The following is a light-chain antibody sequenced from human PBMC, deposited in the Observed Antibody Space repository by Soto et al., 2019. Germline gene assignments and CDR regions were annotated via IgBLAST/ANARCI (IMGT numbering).Light chain of an antibody. J-gene: IGLJ2*01. CDR1: SSDVGGYNY. Sequence: QSALTQPASVSGSPGQSITISCTGTSSDVGGYNYVSWYQQHPGKAPKLMIYDVSNRPSGVSNRFSGSKSGNTASLTISGLQAEDEADYYCSSYTSSSNVVFGGGTKLNVL. V-gene: IGLV2-14*01. CDR2: DVS. CDR3: SSYTSSSNVV.